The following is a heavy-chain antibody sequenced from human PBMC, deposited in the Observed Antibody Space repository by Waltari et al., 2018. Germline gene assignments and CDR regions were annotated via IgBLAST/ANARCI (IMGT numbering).Heavy chain of an antibody. CDR1: GFTFSRYW. J-gene: IGHJ3*02. V-gene: IGHV3-7*01. Sequence: EVQLVESGGGLVQPGGSLRLSCAASGFTFSRYWMSWVRPALGKGLEWVANIKQDGSEKYYVDSVKGRFTISRDNAKNSLYLQMNSLRAEDTAVYYCARVGPIGRTGNDAFDIWGQGTMVTVSS. CDR3: ARVGPIGRTGNDAFDI. CDR2: IKQDGSEK. D-gene: IGHD3-10*01.